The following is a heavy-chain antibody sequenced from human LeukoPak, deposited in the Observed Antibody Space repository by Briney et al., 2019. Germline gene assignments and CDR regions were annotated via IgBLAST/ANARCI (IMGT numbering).Heavy chain of an antibody. CDR1: GFTFSNAW. D-gene: IGHD2-2*02. J-gene: IGHJ6*03. CDR2: IKSKTDGGTT. CDR3: TTALGYCSSTSCYTDYYYYMDV. V-gene: IGHV3-15*01. Sequence: GGSLRLSCAASGFTFSNAWMSWVRQAPGKGLEWVGRIKSKTDGGTTDYAAPVKGRFTISRDDSKNTLYLQMNSLKTEDTAVYYCTTALGYCSSTSCYTDYYYYMDVWGKGTTVTVSS.